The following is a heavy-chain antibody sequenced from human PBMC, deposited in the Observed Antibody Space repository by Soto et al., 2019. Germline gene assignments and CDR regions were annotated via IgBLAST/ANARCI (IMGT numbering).Heavy chain of an antibody. Sequence: SETLSLTCAVYGGSFSGYYWSWIRQPPGKGLEWIGEINHSGSTNYNPSLKSRVTLSVDTSKNQFSLKLSSVTAADTAVYYCARASYYRIAAAGRFDPWGQGTLVTVSS. CDR2: INHSGST. V-gene: IGHV4-34*01. CDR1: GGSFSGYY. D-gene: IGHD6-13*01. CDR3: ARASYYRIAAAGRFDP. J-gene: IGHJ5*02.